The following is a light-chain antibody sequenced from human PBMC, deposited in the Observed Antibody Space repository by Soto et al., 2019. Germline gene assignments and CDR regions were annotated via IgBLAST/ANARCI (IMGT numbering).Light chain of an antibody. V-gene: IGKV3-15*01. J-gene: IGKJ1*01. CDR2: FAS. Sequence: VMTQSPATLSVSPGERAALSCRASQSVSTNLAWYQQKPGQPPRLLIYFASTRATAVPARFTAGGSGTEFTLTISSLQSDDLAVYYCQQYDKWPRTFGQGTMVDNK. CDR3: QQYDKWPRT. CDR1: QSVSTN.